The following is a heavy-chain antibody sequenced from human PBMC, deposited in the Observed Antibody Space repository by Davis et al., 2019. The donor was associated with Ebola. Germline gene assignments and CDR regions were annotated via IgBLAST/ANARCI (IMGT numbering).Heavy chain of an antibody. CDR3: ARTRTDFWSGYSPITYYYYYGMDV. Sequence: GGSLRLSCAASGFTFSSYGMHWVRQAPGKGLEWVAVIWYDGSNKYYADSVKDRFTISRDNSKNTLYLQMNSLRAEDTAVYYCARTRTDFWSGYSPITYYYYYGMDVWGQGTTVTVSS. V-gene: IGHV3-33*01. D-gene: IGHD3-3*01. CDR2: IWYDGSNK. J-gene: IGHJ6*02. CDR1: GFTFSSYG.